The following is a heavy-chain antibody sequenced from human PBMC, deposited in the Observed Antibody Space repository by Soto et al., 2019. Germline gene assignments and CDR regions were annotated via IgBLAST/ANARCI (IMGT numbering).Heavy chain of an antibody. CDR3: AKVSEQWLDLIYFDY. CDR1: GFTFSSYA. CDR2: ISGSGGRT. V-gene: IGHV3-23*01. Sequence: GGSLRLSCAASGFTFSSYAMSWVRQAPGKGLEWVSAISGSGGRTYYADSVKGRFTISRDNSKNTLYLQMNSLRAEDTAVYYCAKVSEQWLDLIYFDYWGQGTLVTVSS. D-gene: IGHD6-19*01. J-gene: IGHJ4*02.